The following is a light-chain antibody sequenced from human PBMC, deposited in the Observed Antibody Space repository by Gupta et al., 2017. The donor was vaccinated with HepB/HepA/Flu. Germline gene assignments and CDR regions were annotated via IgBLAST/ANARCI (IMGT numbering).Light chain of an antibody. CDR3: QHYNNWPPIT. Sequence: IVMTQSPATLSVSPGERATLSCGASQSVSDNLAWYQQKPGQAPSLLIYGASTRATGTPARFIGSGSGTEFTLPIISLQSEDFAVYYCQHYNNWPPITFGQGTRLEIK. CDR2: GAS. CDR1: QSVSDN. V-gene: IGKV3-15*01. J-gene: IGKJ5*01.